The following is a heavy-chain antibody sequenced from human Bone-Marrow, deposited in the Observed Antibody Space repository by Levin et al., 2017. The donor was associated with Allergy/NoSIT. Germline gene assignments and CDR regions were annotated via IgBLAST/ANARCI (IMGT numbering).Heavy chain of an antibody. D-gene: IGHD2-15*01. J-gene: IGHJ6*02. CDR3: ARVALGYCSGRICSPYLDV. Sequence: GGSLRLSCVTSGFTFSSYDMHWVRQTRGKGLEWVSAIGTGGETYYPGSVKGRFTISRENAKNSLYLQINSLSVGDTGVYYCARVALGYCSGRICSPYLDVWGQGTTVTVSS. CDR1: GFTFSSYD. V-gene: IGHV3-13*01. CDR2: IGTGGET.